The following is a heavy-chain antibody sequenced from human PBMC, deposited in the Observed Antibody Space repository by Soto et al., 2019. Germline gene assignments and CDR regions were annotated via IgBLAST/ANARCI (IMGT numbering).Heavy chain of an antibody. Sequence: QVQLVQSGAEVKKPGSSVKVSCKASGGTFSSYTISWVRQAPGQGLEWMGRIIPILGIANYAQKFQGRVPITADKSTSPAYMEMSSLRSEDTAVYYCARSPGGPYSGSKIPHRDYGMDVWGQGTTVTVSS. J-gene: IGHJ6*02. CDR2: IIPILGIA. CDR1: GGTFSSYT. V-gene: IGHV1-69*02. CDR3: ARSPGGPYSGSKIPHRDYGMDV. D-gene: IGHD1-26*01.